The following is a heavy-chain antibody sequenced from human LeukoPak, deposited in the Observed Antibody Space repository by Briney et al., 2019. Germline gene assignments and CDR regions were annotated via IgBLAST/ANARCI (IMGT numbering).Heavy chain of an antibody. J-gene: IGHJ3*02. CDR3: ARVAAVAGGHDAFDI. CDR1: GGSFSGYY. Sequence: SETLSLTCAVYGGSFSGYYWSWIRQPPGKGLEWIGEINHSGSTNYNPSLKSRLTISVDTSKNQFSLKLSFVTAADTAVYYCARVAAVAGGHDAFDIWGQGTMVTVSS. CDR2: INHSGST. V-gene: IGHV4-34*01. D-gene: IGHD6-19*01.